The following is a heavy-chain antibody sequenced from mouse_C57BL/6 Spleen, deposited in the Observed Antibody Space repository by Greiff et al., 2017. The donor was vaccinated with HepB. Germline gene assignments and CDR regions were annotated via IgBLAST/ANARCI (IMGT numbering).Heavy chain of an antibody. J-gene: IGHJ4*01. V-gene: IGHV1-59*01. Sequence: QVQLQQPGAELVRPGTSVKLSCKASGYTFTSYWMHWVKQRPGQGLEWIGVIDPSDSYTNYNQKFKGKATLTVDTSSSTAYMQLSSLTSEDSAVYYCARYKGDYWGEGTSVTVSS. CDR3: ARYKGDY. CDR2: IDPSDSYT. CDR1: GYTFTSYW. D-gene: IGHD1-3*01.